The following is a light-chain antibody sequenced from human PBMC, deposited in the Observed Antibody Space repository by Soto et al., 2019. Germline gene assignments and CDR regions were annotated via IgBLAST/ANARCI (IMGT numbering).Light chain of an antibody. CDR1: SSDVGAYDY. J-gene: IGLJ1*01. CDR2: EVT. Sequence: QSVLTQPASVSGSPGQSITISCTGTSSDVGAYDYVSWYQQHPGKAPKFMIYEVTNRPSGVSHRFSGSKSGNTASLTISGLQAEDEAHYYCCSFTSRRTHVFGTGTKVTVL. CDR3: CSFTSRRTHV. V-gene: IGLV2-14*01.